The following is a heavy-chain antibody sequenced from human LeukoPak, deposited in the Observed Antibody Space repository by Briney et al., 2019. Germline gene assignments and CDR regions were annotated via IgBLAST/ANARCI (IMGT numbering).Heavy chain of an antibody. J-gene: IGHJ4*02. CDR2: IYSDGST. V-gene: IGHV3-53*01. Sequence: PGGSLRLSCAVSGFTVRSNHMNWVRQAPGKGLEWVSIIYSDGSTYYADSVKGRFTISRDNSRNTLYFQMNSLRAEDTAVYYCARGGDTSGSPFDYWGQGTLVTVSS. D-gene: IGHD6-19*01. CDR1: GFTVRSNH. CDR3: ARGGDTSGSPFDY.